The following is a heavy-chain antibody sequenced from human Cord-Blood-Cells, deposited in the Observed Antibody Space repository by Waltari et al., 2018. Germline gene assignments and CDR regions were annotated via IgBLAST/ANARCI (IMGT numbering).Heavy chain of an antibody. CDR3: ARPRGGSPEGYFDY. J-gene: IGHJ4*02. Sequence: EVQLVQSAAEVKKPGASLKISCKASGSSFTRSCIGWVRPLPGKGLEWMGIIYPGDSDTRYSPSFQGQVTISADKSISTAYLQWSSLKASDTAMYYCARPRGGSPEGYFDYWGQGTLVTVSS. CDR2: IYPGDSDT. D-gene: IGHD1-26*01. V-gene: IGHV5-51*01. CDR1: GSSFTRSC.